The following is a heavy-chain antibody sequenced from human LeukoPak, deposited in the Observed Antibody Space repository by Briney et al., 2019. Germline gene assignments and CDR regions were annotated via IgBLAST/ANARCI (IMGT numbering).Heavy chain of an antibody. Sequence: GGSLRLSCAASGFIVSSNYMSWVRQAPGKGLQWVSLIYSGGSTYYADSVKGRFTISRDNSKNTLYLQMNSLRAEDTAVYYCASLNDGEFHFDYWGQGTLVTVSS. CDR1: GFIVSSNY. CDR3: ASLNDGEFHFDY. J-gene: IGHJ4*02. V-gene: IGHV3-53*01. D-gene: IGHD3-10*01. CDR2: IYSGGST.